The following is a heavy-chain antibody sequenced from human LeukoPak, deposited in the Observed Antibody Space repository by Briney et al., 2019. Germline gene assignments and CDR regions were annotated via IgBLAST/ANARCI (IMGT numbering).Heavy chain of an antibody. CDR1: GASITSGAYC. J-gene: IGHJ5*02. V-gene: IGHV4-31*03. CDR3: AKEGRDSGGYNGWFEP. Sequence: PSETLSLTCTVSGASITSGAYCWSWIRQHPGKGLEWIGYVCHDGGTSYNPSLKGRVTVTIDTSKNQFSLKLNSVTAADTAVFFCAKEGRDSGGYNGWFEPWGQGTLVTASS. D-gene: IGHD2-15*01. CDR2: VCHDGGT.